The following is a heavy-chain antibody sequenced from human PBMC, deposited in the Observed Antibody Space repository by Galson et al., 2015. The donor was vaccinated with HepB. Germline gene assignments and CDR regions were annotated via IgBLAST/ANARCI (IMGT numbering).Heavy chain of an antibody. V-gene: IGHV1-18*01. Sequence: SVKVSCKASGYTFTSYGISWVRQAPGQGLEWMGWISAYNGNTNYAQKLQGRVTMTTDTSTSTAYMELRSLRSDDTAVYYCARVNDYGDYGGLGYWGQGTLVTVSS. D-gene: IGHD4-17*01. CDR1: GYTFTSYG. CDR3: ARVNDYGDYGGLGY. CDR2: ISAYNGNT. J-gene: IGHJ4*02.